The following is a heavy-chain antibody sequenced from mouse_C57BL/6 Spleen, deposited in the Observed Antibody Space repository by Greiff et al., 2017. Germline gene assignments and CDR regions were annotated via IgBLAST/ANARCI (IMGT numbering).Heavy chain of an antibody. D-gene: IGHD2-12*01. V-gene: IGHV5-4*01. CDR2: ISDGGSYT. J-gene: IGHJ4*01. CDR1: GFTFSSYA. Sequence: EVQLVESGGGLVKPGGSLKLSCAASGFTFSSYAMSWVRQTPEKRLEWVATISDGGSYTYYPDNVKGRFTISRDNAKNNLYLQMSHLKSEDTAMYYCARDDDDYAMDYWGQGTSVTVSS. CDR3: ARDDDDYAMDY.